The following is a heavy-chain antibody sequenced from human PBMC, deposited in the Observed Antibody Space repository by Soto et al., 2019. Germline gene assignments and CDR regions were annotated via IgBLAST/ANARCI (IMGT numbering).Heavy chain of an antibody. J-gene: IGHJ6*02. CDR3: GSRQTLLAV. CDR2: IYYSGST. Sequence: KPSENLSITCSVSGGTITRGDHFWSWVRQSPGKGLEWLGYIYYSGSTYYNPSLKGRVMMTIDTSKHQFSLNLSSVTAADTAVFCCGSRQTLLAVRAQGSS. V-gene: IGHV4-30-4*01. D-gene: IGHD2-15*01. CDR1: GGTITRGDHF.